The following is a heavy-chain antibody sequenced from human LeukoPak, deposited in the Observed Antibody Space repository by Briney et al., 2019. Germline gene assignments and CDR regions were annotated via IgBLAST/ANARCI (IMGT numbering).Heavy chain of an antibody. CDR1: GFTFSNAW. V-gene: IGHV3-72*01. CDR2: SRNKANSYTT. J-gene: IGHJ4*02. CDR3: TRASLSGSYFFY. D-gene: IGHD1-26*01. Sequence: GGSLRLSCAASGFTFSNAWMSWVRQAPGKGLEWVGRSRNKANSYTTEYAASVKGRFIISRDDSKNSLFLQMNSLKTDDTAVYYCTRASLSGSYFFYWGQGALVTVSS.